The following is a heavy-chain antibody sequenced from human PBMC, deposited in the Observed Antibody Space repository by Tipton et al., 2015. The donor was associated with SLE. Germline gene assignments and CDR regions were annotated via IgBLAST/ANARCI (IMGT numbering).Heavy chain of an antibody. V-gene: IGHV4-39*07. CDR2: IYYSGST. CDR3: ARDRDIVLEPVPIPPAFDI. CDR1: GGSISSSSYY. J-gene: IGHJ3*02. Sequence: TLSLTCTVSGGSISSSSYYWGWIRQSPGKGLEWIGSIYYSGSTYYNPSLKSRVTVSADTSKNQFSLKLSSVTAADTAVYYCARDRDIVLEPVPIPPAFDIWGQGIMVTVSS. D-gene: IGHD2-2*02.